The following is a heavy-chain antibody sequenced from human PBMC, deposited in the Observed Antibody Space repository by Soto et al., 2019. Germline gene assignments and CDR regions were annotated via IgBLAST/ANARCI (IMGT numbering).Heavy chain of an antibody. CDR2: IYHSGST. Sequence: QVQLQESGPGLVKPSGTLSLTCAVSGGSFSSSNWWSWVRQPPGKGLEWIGEIYHSGSTNYNPSLKRRATISVDKSKNQSTLRLSSVTDADTAVYFCASVSVTGTYSEYWGPGNLVTVSS. J-gene: IGHJ4*02. CDR3: ASVSVTGTYSEY. V-gene: IGHV4-4*02. D-gene: IGHD6-19*01. CDR1: GGSFSSSNW.